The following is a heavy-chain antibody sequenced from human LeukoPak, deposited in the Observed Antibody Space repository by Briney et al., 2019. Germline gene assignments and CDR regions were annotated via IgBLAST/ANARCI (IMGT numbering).Heavy chain of an antibody. CDR3: ARGHFDWLFTAFDY. D-gene: IGHD3-9*01. CDR2: ISAYNRNA. Sequence: GASVNVSCKASVYTFTIYGIGWVRQAPVQRLEWLRWISAYNRNANYAQKLQGRVTMTTDTSTSTAYIELRSLRSDDTAVYYCARGHFDWLFTAFDYWGQGTLVTVSS. J-gene: IGHJ4*02. CDR1: VYTFTIYG. V-gene: IGHV1-18*01.